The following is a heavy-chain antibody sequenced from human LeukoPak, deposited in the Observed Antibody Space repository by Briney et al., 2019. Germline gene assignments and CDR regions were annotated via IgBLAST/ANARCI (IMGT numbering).Heavy chain of an antibody. CDR1: GGSFSGYY. CDR2: INHSGST. J-gene: IGHJ5*02. Sequence: SETLSLTCAVYGGSFSGYYWSWIRQPPGKGLDWIGEINHSGSTNYNPSLKSRVTISVDTSKNQFSLKLSSVTAADTAVYYCGRVSAARRGWFDPWGQGTLVTVSS. D-gene: IGHD6-6*01. CDR3: GRVSAARRGWFDP. V-gene: IGHV4-34*01.